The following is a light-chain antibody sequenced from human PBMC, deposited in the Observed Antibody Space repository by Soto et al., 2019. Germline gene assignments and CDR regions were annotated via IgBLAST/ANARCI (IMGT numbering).Light chain of an antibody. J-gene: IGKJ4*01. CDR3: QQYYKPPLT. CDR2: WAS. Sequence: DIVMTQSPDSLAVSLGERATINCKSSQTVLYNSKNKNYLAWYQQKPGQPPKLLISWASTRESGVPDRFSGSGSGTDFTLTISSLQAEDVAVYYCQQYYKPPLTFGGGTRVEIK. CDR1: QTVLYNSKNKNY. V-gene: IGKV4-1*01.